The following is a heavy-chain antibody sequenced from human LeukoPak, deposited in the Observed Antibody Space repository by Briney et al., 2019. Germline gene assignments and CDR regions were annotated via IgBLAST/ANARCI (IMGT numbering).Heavy chain of an antibody. V-gene: IGHV6-1*01. CDR2: IYYRSEWYN. CDR1: GDSVSSNRAA. Sequence: SQTLSLTCAISGDSVSSNRAAWNWIRQSPSRGLEWLGRIYYRSEWYNDYAVSVKSRITIKPDISMNQFSLTLTSVTAADTSIYYCVRTIIWFGESPHPQWFDPWGQGTQVTVSS. D-gene: IGHD3-10*01. CDR3: VRTIIWFGESPHPQWFDP. J-gene: IGHJ5*02.